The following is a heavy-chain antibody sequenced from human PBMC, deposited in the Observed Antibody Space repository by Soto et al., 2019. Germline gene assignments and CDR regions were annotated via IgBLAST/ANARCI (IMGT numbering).Heavy chain of an antibody. CDR1: GFTFSNYA. Sequence: EVQLLESGGGLVQPGGSLRLSCVVSGFTFSNYAMSWVRQAPGKGLEWVSTIESNGDSTYYGDSVKGRFTVSRDNSKNTLFLQMSSLRPEDAAVYYCAKDREGGYDDYDFWGQGTLVTVSS. CDR2: IESNGDST. CDR3: AKDREGGYDDYDF. V-gene: IGHV3-23*01. J-gene: IGHJ4*02. D-gene: IGHD5-12*01.